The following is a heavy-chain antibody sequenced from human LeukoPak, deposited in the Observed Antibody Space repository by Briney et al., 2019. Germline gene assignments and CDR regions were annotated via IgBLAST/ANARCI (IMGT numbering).Heavy chain of an antibody. Sequence: PSETLSLTCAVSGYSISSVYYWGWIRQPPGKGLEWIGSIYHSGSTYYNPSLKSRVTISVDTSKNHFCLKLSSVTAADPAVYYCARVDYRGNFHNDAFDIWGQGTMVTVSS. J-gene: IGHJ3*02. D-gene: IGHD4-23*01. CDR3: ARVDYRGNFHNDAFDI. CDR2: IYHSGST. V-gene: IGHV4-38-2*01. CDR1: GYSISSVYY.